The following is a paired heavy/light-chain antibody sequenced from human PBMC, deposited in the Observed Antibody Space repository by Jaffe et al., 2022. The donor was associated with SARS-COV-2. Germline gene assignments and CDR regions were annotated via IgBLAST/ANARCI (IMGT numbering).Light chain of an antibody. CDR2: WAS. Sequence: DIVMTQSPDSLAVSLGERATINCKSSQSVLYRSDNKNYLAWYQQRPGLPPKLLISWASTRESGVPDRFSGSGSGTDFTLTISRLQAEDVAIYYCQQYYVTPPTFGGGTRVDIK. V-gene: IGKV4-1*01. CDR1: QSVLYRSDNKNY. CDR3: QQYYVTPPT. J-gene: IGKJ4*01.
Heavy chain of an antibody. CDR2: TYYRSRWFT. Sequence: QIHLQQSGPGLVRPSQTLSLTCAISGDSVFSDSAAWNWIRQSPSRGLEWLGRTYYRSRWFTNSSLSVQSRITVTPDTSNNRFSLQLRSVTPDDTAVYYCAREPEWNTPWASFDYWGQGILVTVSS. CDR3: AREPEWNTPWASFDY. D-gene: IGHD1-1*01. CDR1: GDSVFSDSAA. J-gene: IGHJ4*02. V-gene: IGHV6-1*01.